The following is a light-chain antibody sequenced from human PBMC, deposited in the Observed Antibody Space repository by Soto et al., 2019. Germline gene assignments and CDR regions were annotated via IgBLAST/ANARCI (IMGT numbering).Light chain of an antibody. V-gene: IGKV3-20*01. Sequence: EIVLTQSPGTLSLSPVERATLSCMASQSVSSSYLAWYQQKPGQAPRLLIYGASSRATGIPDRFSGSGSGTDFTLTISRLEPEDFAVYYCQQYGSSPQRTFGQGTKVDIK. CDR1: QSVSSSY. CDR3: QQYGSSPQRT. CDR2: GAS. J-gene: IGKJ1*01.